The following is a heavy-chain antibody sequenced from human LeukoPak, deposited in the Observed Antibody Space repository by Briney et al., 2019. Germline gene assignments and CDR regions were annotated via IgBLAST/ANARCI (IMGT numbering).Heavy chain of an antibody. D-gene: IGHD6-19*01. V-gene: IGHV3-23*01. CDR1: GFTFSSYA. CDR3: AKDLTRLAVAGIDSGFDD. J-gene: IGHJ4*02. Sequence: PGGSLRLSFAASGFTFSSYAMSWVRQAPGKGREWVSAISGSGGSKYYADSVKGRFNISRDNSKNTLYLQMNSLRAEDTAVYYCAKDLTRLAVAGIDSGFDDWGQGTLVTFSS. CDR2: ISGSGGSK.